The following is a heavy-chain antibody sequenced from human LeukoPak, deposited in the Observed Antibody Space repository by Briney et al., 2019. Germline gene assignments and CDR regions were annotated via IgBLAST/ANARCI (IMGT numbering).Heavy chain of an antibody. CDR1: GFTFSSYA. J-gene: IGHJ4*02. CDR3: AKSPGSGWYMGDY. CDR2: ISGSGGST. Sequence: TGGSLRLSCAASGFTFSSYAMSWVRQAPGKGLEWVSAISGSGGSTYYADSVKGRFTISRDNSNNTLYLQMNSLRAEDTAVYYCAKSPGSGWYMGDYWGQGTLVTVSS. D-gene: IGHD6-19*01. V-gene: IGHV3-23*01.